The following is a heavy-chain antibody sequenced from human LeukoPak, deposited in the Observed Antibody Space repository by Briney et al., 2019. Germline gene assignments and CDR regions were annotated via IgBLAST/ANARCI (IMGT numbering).Heavy chain of an antibody. D-gene: IGHD4-17*01. J-gene: IGHJ4*02. CDR2: ISTTGGTI. V-gene: IGHV3-48*03. CDR1: GFSFSGYE. Sequence: GGSLRLSCAASGFSFSGYEMNWVRQAAGEGLEGISYISTTGGTIYYSDSVKGRFTISRDNAKNSLYLQMNNVRVEDTAVYYCARGDDFGDSLPAYWGQGTLVTVSS. CDR3: ARGDDFGDSLPAY.